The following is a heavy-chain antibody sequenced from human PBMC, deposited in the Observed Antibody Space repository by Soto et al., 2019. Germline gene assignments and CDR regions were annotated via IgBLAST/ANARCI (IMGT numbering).Heavy chain of an antibody. V-gene: IGHV3-33*01. CDR2: IWYDGSNK. J-gene: IGHJ6*02. Sequence: GXSLRLSCAASGFTFSSYGIHWVRQAPGKGLEWVAVIWYDGSNKYYADSVKGRFTISRDNSKNTLYLQMNSLTAEDTAVYYCARGLPPYYYGMDVWGQGTTVTVSS. CDR3: ARGLPPYYYGMDV. CDR1: GFTFSSYG. D-gene: IGHD5-18*01.